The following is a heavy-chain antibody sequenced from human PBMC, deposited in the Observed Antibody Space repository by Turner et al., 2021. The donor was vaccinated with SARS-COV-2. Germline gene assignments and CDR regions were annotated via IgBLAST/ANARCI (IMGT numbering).Heavy chain of an antibody. CDR2: IYYSGST. D-gene: IGHD3-22*01. CDR1: GGSISSSSYY. CDR3: ARHPYCYDSSGLYWYFDL. V-gene: IGHV4-39*01. J-gene: IGHJ2*01. Sequence: QLQLQESGPGLVKPSETLSLTCTVSGGSISSSSYYWGWIRQPPGKGLEWIGSIYYSGSTYYNPSLKSRVTISVDTSKNQFSLKLSSVTAADTAVYYCARHPYCYDSSGLYWYFDLWGRGTLVTVSS.